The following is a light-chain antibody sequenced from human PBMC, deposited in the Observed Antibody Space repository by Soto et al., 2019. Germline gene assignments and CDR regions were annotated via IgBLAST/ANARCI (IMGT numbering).Light chain of an antibody. Sequence: DIRMTQSPSTLSASVGDRVTITCRASQSISSWLAWYQQKPGKAPKLLIYDASSLESGVPSRFSGSRSGTEFTFTISSLQPDDFATYYCQQYNSYSPRYTFGQGTKADIK. V-gene: IGKV1-5*01. CDR1: QSISSW. CDR2: DAS. J-gene: IGKJ2*01. CDR3: QQYNSYSPRYT.